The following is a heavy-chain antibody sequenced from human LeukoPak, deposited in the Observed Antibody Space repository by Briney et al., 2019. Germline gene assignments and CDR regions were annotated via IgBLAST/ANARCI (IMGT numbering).Heavy chain of an antibody. D-gene: IGHD3-3*01. Sequence: GPSVKVSCKASGYTFTGYYMHWVRQAPGQGLEWMGWINPNSGGTNYAQKFQGRVTMTEDTSTDTAYMELSSLRSEDTAVYYCATDSGVVNQGGAFDIWGQGTMVTVSS. J-gene: IGHJ3*02. CDR3: ATDSGVVNQGGAFDI. V-gene: IGHV1-2*02. CDR2: INPNSGGT. CDR1: GYTFTGYY.